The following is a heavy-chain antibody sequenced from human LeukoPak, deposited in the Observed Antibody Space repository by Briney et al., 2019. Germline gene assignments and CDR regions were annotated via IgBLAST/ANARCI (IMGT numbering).Heavy chain of an antibody. D-gene: IGHD3-10*01. CDR3: ARGPYYYGSGTPPLDY. CDR2: INPNSGDT. J-gene: IGHJ4*02. Sequence: EASVKVSCKASGYTFTGYFIHWVRQAPGQGLEWMGWINPNSGDTNYAQKFQGRVTMTRDTSISTAYMELSRLRSDDTAVYYCARGPYYYGSGTPPLDYWGQGTLVTVSS. V-gene: IGHV1-2*02. CDR1: GYTFTGYF.